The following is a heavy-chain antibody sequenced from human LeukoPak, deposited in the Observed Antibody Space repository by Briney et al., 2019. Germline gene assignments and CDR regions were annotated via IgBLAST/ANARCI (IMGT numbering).Heavy chain of an antibody. CDR3: ARAKVGANTLDY. J-gene: IGHJ4*02. Sequence: ASVNVSCKASGYTFTSYAMHWVRQAPGQRLEWMGWINAGNGNTKYSQKFQGRVTITRDTSASTAYMELSSLRSEDTAVYYCARAKVGANTLDYWGQGTLVSVSS. V-gene: IGHV1-3*01. CDR2: INAGNGNT. D-gene: IGHD1-26*01. CDR1: GYTFTSYA.